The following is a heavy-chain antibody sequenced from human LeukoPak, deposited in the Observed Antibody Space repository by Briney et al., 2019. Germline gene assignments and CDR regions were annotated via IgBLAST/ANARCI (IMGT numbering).Heavy chain of an antibody. CDR1: GYSFTSYW. CDR3: ARQFYGSTSPNWFDP. D-gene: IGHD2-2*01. V-gene: IGHV5-51*01. J-gene: IGHJ5*02. CDR2: IYPGDSDT. Sequence: GESLKISCKGPGYSFTSYWICWVRQMPGKGLEWMGIIYPGDSDTRYSPSFQGQVTISADKSITTAYLQWSSLKASDTAMYYCARQFYGSTSPNWFDPWGQGTLVTVSS.